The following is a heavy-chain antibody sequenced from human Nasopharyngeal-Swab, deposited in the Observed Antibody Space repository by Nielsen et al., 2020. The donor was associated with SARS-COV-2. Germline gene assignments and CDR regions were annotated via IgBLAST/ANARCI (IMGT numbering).Heavy chain of an antibody. V-gene: IGHV1-8*01. Sequence: WVRQAPGQGLEWMGWMNPNSGNTGYAQKFQGRATMTRNTSISTAYMELSSLRSEDTAVYYCARRVPPFSSSWYQRYYYYYMDVWGKGTTVTVSS. CDR3: ARRVPPFSSSWYQRYYYYYMDV. D-gene: IGHD6-13*01. CDR2: MNPNSGNT. J-gene: IGHJ6*03.